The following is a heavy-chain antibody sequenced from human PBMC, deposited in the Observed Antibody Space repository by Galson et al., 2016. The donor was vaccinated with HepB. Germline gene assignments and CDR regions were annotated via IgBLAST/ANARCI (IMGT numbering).Heavy chain of an antibody. CDR3: ARDRSIFGVVVGDYYFDS. J-gene: IGHJ4*02. V-gene: IGHV3-21*01. Sequence: SLRLSCAASGLSIGDYGMIWVRQAPGKGLEWVSSIISSGTYFYYADSVQGRFTISRDNAKNSLYLQMNNLTAEDTAVYYCARDRSIFGVVVGDYYFDSWGQGTLVSVSS. CDR2: IISSGTYF. CDR1: GLSIGDYG. D-gene: IGHD3-3*01.